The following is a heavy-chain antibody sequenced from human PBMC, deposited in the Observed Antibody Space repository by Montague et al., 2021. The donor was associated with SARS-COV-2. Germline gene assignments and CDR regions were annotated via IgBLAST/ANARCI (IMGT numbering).Heavy chain of an antibody. V-gene: IGHV4-39*07. Sequence: SETLSLTCTVSGGSISSSSYYWGWIRQPLGKGLEWIGSIYYTGSTYYXXXLKSRVTISVDTSKNQFSLKLSSVTAADTAVYYCARDTRIAMLVVVTRYGLDVWGQGTTVTVSS. CDR2: IYYTGST. D-gene: IGHD3-22*01. CDR1: GGSISSSSYY. CDR3: ARDTRIAMLVVVTRYGLDV. J-gene: IGHJ6*02.